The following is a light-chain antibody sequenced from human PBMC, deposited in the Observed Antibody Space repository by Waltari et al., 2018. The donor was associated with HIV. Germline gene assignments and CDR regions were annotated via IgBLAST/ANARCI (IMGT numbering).Light chain of an antibody. CDR3: SSYAGSNNRV. CDR2: EVN. V-gene: IGLV2-8*01. J-gene: IGLJ2*01. CDR1: SRDGGGYTY. Sequence: QSALTQPPSASGSPGQSVTIPCTGTSRDGGGYTYVPWYQQHPGKAPKLMIYEVNKRPSGVPDRFSGSKSGNTASLTVSGLQAEDEADYYCSSYAGSNNRVFGGGTKLTVL.